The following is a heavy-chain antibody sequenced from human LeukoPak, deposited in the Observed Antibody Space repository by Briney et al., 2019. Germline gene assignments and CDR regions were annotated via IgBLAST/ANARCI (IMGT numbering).Heavy chain of an antibody. J-gene: IGHJ4*02. V-gene: IGHV3-23*01. CDR1: GFTFSSYA. Sequence: GGSLRLSCAAYGFTFSSYAMSWVRQPPGKGLEWVSAISGSGGSTYYADSVKGRFTISRDNSKNTLYLQMNSLRAEDTAVYYCAKDFFSSGSTPYDYWGQGTLVTVSS. CDR2: ISGSGGST. D-gene: IGHD3-10*01. CDR3: AKDFFSSGSTPYDY.